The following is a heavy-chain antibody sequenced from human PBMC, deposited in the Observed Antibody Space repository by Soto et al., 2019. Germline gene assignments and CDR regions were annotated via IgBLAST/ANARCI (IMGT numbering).Heavy chain of an antibody. D-gene: IGHD1-26*01. Sequence: QVQLVQSGAEVKKPGASVQVSCKASGYTFTSYGISWVRQAPGQGLEWMGWISAYNGNTNYAQKLQGRVTMTTDTTTSTAYMELRSMRSDDTAVYYCARVQGSYSNPPAFDIWGQGTMVTVSS. CDR3: ARVQGSYSNPPAFDI. J-gene: IGHJ3*02. CDR1: GYTFTSYG. V-gene: IGHV1-18*01. CDR2: ISAYNGNT.